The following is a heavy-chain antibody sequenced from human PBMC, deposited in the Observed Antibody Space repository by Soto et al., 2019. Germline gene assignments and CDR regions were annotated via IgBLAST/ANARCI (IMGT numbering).Heavy chain of an antibody. J-gene: IGHJ6*02. V-gene: IGHV4-34*01. CDR3: AATPLRGVVPAAIWYPYYYYYGMDV. CDR2: INHSGST. D-gene: IGHD2-2*02. Sequence: PSETLSLTCAVYGGSFSGYYWSWIRQPPGKGLEWIGEINHSGSTNYNPSLKSRVTISVDTSKNQFSLKLSSVTAADTAVYYCAATPLRGVVPAAIWYPYYYYYGMDVWGQGTTVTVSS. CDR1: GGSFSGYY.